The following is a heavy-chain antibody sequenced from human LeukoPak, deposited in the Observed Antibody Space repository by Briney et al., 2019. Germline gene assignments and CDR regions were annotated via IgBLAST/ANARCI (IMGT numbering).Heavy chain of an antibody. CDR1: GGSISSYY. J-gene: IGHJ5*02. CDR3: ARAPDSSGRRRWFDP. CDR2: IYYSGST. V-gene: IGHV4-59*01. D-gene: IGHD3-22*01. Sequence: SETLSLTCTVSGGSISSYYWSWIRQPPGKGLEWIGYIYYSGSTNYNPSLKSRVTISVDTSKNQFSLKLSSVTAADTAVYYCARAPDSSGRRRWFDPWGQGTLVTVSS.